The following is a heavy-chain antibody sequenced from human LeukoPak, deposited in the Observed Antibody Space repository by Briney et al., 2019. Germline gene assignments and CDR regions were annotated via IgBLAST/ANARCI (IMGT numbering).Heavy chain of an antibody. Sequence: PSETLSLTCAVSGGSISSSNWWSWVRQPPGKGLEWIGEIYHSGSTNYNPSLKSRVTISEDKSKNQFSLKLSSVTAADTAVYYCARGRDIVVVPAANYYFDYWGQGTLVTVSS. CDR2: IYHSGST. V-gene: IGHV4-4*02. D-gene: IGHD2-2*01. CDR1: GGSISSSNW. CDR3: ARGRDIVVVPAANYYFDY. J-gene: IGHJ4*02.